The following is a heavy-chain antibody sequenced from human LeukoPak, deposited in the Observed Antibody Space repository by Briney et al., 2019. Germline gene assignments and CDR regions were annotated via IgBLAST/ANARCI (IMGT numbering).Heavy chain of an antibody. Sequence: GGSLRLSCAASGFTFSDYYMSWIRQAPGKGLEWVSYISSSGSTIYYADSVKGRFTISRDNAKNSLYLQMNSLRAEDTAVYYCAVIAAAGTNPYFDYWGQGTLVTVSS. CDR2: ISSSGSTI. V-gene: IGHV3-11*01. J-gene: IGHJ4*02. CDR1: GFTFSDYY. D-gene: IGHD6-13*01. CDR3: AVIAAAGTNPYFDY.